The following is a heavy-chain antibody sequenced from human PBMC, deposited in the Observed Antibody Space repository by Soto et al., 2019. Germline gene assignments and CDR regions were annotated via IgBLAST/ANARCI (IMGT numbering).Heavy chain of an antibody. J-gene: IGHJ4*02. V-gene: IGHV3-33*01. CDR1: GFTFSSYG. CDR3: ARDQRCSGGSCYSPPDY. Sequence: QVQLVESGGGVVQPGRSLRLSCAASGFTFSSYGMHWVRQAPGKGLERVAVIRYDGSNKYYAHSVKGRFTISRDNSKNTLYLQRNSRRAEDTAVYYCARDQRCSGGSCYSPPDYWGQGTLVTVCS. D-gene: IGHD2-15*01. CDR2: IRYDGSNK.